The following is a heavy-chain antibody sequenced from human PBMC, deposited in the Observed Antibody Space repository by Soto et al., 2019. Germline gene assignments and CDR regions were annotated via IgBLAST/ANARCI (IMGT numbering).Heavy chain of an antibody. V-gene: IGHV1-69*01. D-gene: IGHD5-12*01. CDR2: IIPKLGSA. CDR1: GGGNLRDYR. J-gene: IGHJ4*02. CDR3: ARGRDGYNFGAVY. Sequence: QVQLVQSGAEVKEPGSSVKVSCKTSGGGNLRDYRTTWVLRAPGQGLEWMGGIIPKLGSANYAQNFQGRVNVTADESTNTVYMELRSLKSDDKAGYYCARGRDGYNFGAVYWGQGTPVTVSS.